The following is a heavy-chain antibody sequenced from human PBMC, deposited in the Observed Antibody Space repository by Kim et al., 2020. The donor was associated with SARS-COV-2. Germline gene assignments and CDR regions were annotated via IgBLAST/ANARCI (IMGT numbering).Heavy chain of an antibody. CDR3: ATQYCQGDCYIADFDY. CDR2: ISGSGGST. Sequence: GGSLRLSCVTSGFTFSAYTMSWVRQAPGKGLEWVSGISGSGGSTYFADSVKGRFLISRDNSKNTLSLQMNSLRAEDTAVYFCATQYCQGDCYIADFDYWGQGTLVTVSS. J-gene: IGHJ4*02. D-gene: IGHD2-21*02. V-gene: IGHV3-23*01. CDR1: GFTFSAYT.